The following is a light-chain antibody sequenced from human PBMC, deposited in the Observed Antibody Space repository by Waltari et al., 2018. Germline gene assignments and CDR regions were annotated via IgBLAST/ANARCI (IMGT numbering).Light chain of an antibody. V-gene: IGLV2-14*03. CDR1: SSYVGGYNY. CDR3: MAHLSRSTLER. J-gene: IGLJ2*01. Sequence: QSALTQPASVSGSPGQSITISCPGTSSYVGGYNYVSWYHQHPGKAPKIIILVVNNRPLGAMNHVTGSKAGNTASMSSSGRKGENEADYNCMAHLSRSTLERFGGETRRTVL. CDR2: VVN.